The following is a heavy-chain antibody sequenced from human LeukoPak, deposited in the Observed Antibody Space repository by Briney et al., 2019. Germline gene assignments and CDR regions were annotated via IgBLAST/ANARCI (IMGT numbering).Heavy chain of an antibody. D-gene: IGHD3-22*01. CDR2: MKYSGST. J-gene: IGHJ4*02. V-gene: IGHV4-34*01. CDR3: ARGQYYYDSSGYYSLLFDY. CDR1: SGSISDSFEHA. Sequence: PSDTLSLLCVVWSGSISDSFEHAWTWTRQPPGEGLECIGEMKYSGSTNYNPSLKSRVTISVDTSKNQFSLKLSSVTAADTAVYYCARGQYYYDSSGYYSLLFDYWGQGTLVTVSS.